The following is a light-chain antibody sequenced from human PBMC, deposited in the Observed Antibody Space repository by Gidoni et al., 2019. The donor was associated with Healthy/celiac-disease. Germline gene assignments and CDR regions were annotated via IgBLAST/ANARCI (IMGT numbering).Light chain of an antibody. V-gene: IGKV3-11*01. J-gene: IGKJ2*01. CDR3: QQRSNWGMYT. CDR1: QIVSSY. Sequence: EIVLTQSRATLSLSPGQSATLSCRASQIVSSYLAWYQQKPGQAPRLLIYDASNMATGIPPRFSGSGSGTDFTLTISSLAPEDVAVYYCQQRSNWGMYTFGQGTLLEIK. CDR2: DAS.